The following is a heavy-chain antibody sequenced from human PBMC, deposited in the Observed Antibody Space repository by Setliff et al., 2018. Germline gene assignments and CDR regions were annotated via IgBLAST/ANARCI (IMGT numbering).Heavy chain of an antibody. CDR2: INPNAGNI. CDR1: GYTFTAYY. Sequence: ASVKVSCKASGYTFTAYYIHWVRQAPGQGLEWMGWINPNAGNINYIQKFQGRVTMTRDTSISTAYMELRSLRSDDAAVYYCARSTSWFSTNYWGQGTPVTVSS. D-gene: IGHD2-2*01. J-gene: IGHJ4*02. CDR3: ARSTSWFSTNY. V-gene: IGHV1-2*02.